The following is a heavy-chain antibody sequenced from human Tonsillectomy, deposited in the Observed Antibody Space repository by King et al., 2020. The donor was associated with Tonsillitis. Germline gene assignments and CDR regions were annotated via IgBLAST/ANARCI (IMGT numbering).Heavy chain of an antibody. CDR1: GFTFSSYG. J-gene: IGHJ4*02. CDR3: AKDRLRGYYILTGPFDY. CDR2: IRYDGSNK. V-gene: IGHV3-30*02. D-gene: IGHD3-9*01. Sequence: VQLVESGGGVVQPGGSLRLSCAASGFTFSSYGMHWVRQAPGKGLAWVAFIRYDGSNKYYADSVKGRFTISRDNSKNTLYLQMNSLRAEDTAVYYCAKDRLRGYYILTGPFDYWGQGTLVTVSS.